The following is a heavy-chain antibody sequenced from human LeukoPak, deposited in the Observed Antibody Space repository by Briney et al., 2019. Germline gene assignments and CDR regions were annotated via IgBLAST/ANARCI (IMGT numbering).Heavy chain of an antibody. J-gene: IGHJ6*02. CDR2: IKSKTDSYAT. V-gene: IGHV3-73*01. CDR3: TRLRSDTELGTYYYYFYGMDV. Sequence: TGGSLRLSCAASGFTFSDSAMNWVRQASGKGLEWVGRIKSKTDSYATAYAASVKGRFTISRDDSKNTAYLQVNSLKTEDTAVYYCTRLRSDTELGTYYYYFYGMDVWGQGTTVTVSS. CDR1: GFTFSDSA. D-gene: IGHD7-27*01.